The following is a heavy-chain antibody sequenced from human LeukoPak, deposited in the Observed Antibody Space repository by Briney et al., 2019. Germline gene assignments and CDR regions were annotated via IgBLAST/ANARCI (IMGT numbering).Heavy chain of an antibody. CDR1: GGSFSGYY. CDR2: INHSGST. Sequence: SETLSLTCAVYGGSFSGYYWSWIRQPPGKGLEWIREINHSGSTNYNPSLKSRVTISVDTSKNQFSLELSSVTAADTAVYYCARARTSGWYQAYYFDYWGQGTLVTVSS. D-gene: IGHD6-19*01. V-gene: IGHV4-34*01. J-gene: IGHJ4*02. CDR3: ARARTSGWYQAYYFDY.